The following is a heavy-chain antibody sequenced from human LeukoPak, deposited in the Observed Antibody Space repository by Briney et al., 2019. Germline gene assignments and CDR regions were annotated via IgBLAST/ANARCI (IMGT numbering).Heavy chain of an antibody. CDR2: INPDSGVT. V-gene: IGHV1-2*02. J-gene: IGHJ4*02. D-gene: IGHD5-18*01. CDR3: ARWDENIYGQPQGGSLDY. Sequence: ASVKVSCKASGYTFTDYYIHWVRQAPGQGLEWMGWINPDSGVTQYAEKFQGRVTMTRDTSTSTVYMELSSLRSEDTAVYYCARWDENIYGQPQGGSLDYWGQGTLVTVSS. CDR1: GYTFTDYY.